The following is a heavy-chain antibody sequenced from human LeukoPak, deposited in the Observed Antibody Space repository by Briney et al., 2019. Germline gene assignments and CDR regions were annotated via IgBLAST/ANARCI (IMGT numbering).Heavy chain of an antibody. D-gene: IGHD2-8*01. J-gene: IGHJ4*02. CDR1: GFTFSGST. CDR3: AKWPEGAMDYFDY. Sequence: GGSLRLSCAASGFTFSGSTMHWVRQASGKGLEWVGRIGSKANSYATAYAASVKGRFTISRDDSKNTAFLQMNSLKAEDTAVYYCAKWPEGAMDYFDYWGQGTLVTVSS. V-gene: IGHV3-73*01. CDR2: IGSKANSYAT.